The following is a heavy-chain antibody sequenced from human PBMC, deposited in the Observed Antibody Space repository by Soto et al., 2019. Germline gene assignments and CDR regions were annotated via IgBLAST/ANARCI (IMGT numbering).Heavy chain of an antibody. J-gene: IGHJ4*02. Sequence: QVQLVESGGGVVQPGRSLRLSCAASGFTFSSYGMHWVHQAPGKGLEWVAVIWYDGSNKYYADSVKGRFTISRDNSKNTLYLQMNSLRAEDTAVYYCARQLLWFGELSPVDYWGQGTLVTVSS. CDR1: GFTFSSYG. V-gene: IGHV3-33*01. CDR3: ARQLLWFGELSPVDY. CDR2: IWYDGSNK. D-gene: IGHD3-10*01.